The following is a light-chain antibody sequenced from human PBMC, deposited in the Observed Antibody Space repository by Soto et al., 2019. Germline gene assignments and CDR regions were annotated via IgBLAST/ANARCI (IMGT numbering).Light chain of an antibody. CDR2: DVS. Sequence: QSALTQPASVSGSPGQSITISCTGTSSDVGGYNYVSWYQQHPGTVPKLMIYDVSNRPSGVSNRFSGSKSGNTASLTISGLQAEDEADYYCSSYTSSSTWVFGEGTKLTVL. CDR1: SSDVGGYNY. CDR3: SSYTSSSTWV. V-gene: IGLV2-14*03. J-gene: IGLJ3*02.